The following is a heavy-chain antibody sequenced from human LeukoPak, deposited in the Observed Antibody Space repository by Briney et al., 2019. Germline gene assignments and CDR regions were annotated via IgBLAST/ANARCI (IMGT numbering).Heavy chain of an antibody. J-gene: IGHJ3*02. CDR2: IYYSGST. CDR1: GGSISSGDYY. CDR3: ARHERYSYGLSGDAFDI. D-gene: IGHD5-18*01. V-gene: IGHV4-61*08. Sequence: PSENLSLTCTVSGGSISSGDYYWSWIRQPPGKGLEWIGYIYYSGSTNYNPSLKSRVTISVDTSKNQFSLKLSSVTAADTAVYYCARHERYSYGLSGDAFDIWGQGTMVTVSS.